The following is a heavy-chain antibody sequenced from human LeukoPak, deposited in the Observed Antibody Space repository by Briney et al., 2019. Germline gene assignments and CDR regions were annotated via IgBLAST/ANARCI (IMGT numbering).Heavy chain of an antibody. Sequence: SETLSLTCTVSGDSISSYYWSWIRQPPGKGLEWIGYIYSGGNTNYNPSLKSRVTISVDTSKNQFSLKLSSVIAADTAVYYCAFGNSGSYTLDYWGQGTLVPVSS. CDR3: AFGNSGSYTLDY. CDR1: GDSISSYY. V-gene: IGHV4-59*08. CDR2: IYSGGNT. J-gene: IGHJ4*02. D-gene: IGHD1-26*01.